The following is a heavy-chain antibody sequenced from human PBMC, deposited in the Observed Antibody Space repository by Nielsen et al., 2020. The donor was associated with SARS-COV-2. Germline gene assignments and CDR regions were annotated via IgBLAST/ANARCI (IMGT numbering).Heavy chain of an antibody. D-gene: IGHD2-15*01. V-gene: IGHV4-39*07. CDR1: GGSISSSSYY. CDR2: IYYSGST. CDR3: AREVSDCSGGSCYGYYGMDV. Sequence: SETLSLTCTVSGGSISSSSYYWGWIRQPPGKGLEWIGSIYYSGSTYYNPSLKSRVTISVDTSKNQFSLKLSSVTAADTAVYYCAREVSDCSGGSCYGYYGMDVWGQGTTVTVSS. J-gene: IGHJ6*02.